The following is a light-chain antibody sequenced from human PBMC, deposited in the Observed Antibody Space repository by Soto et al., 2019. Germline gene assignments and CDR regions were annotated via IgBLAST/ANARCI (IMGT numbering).Light chain of an antibody. CDR1: HTXXYSSNNKNY. CDR3: QQYYTNTWS. V-gene: IGKV4-1*01. Sequence: DIVMTQSPDSLALSLGEMATISCKSRHTXXYSSNNKNYLAGEQHKPGQTPKMXIYWASIRESGVPDRFSGSGAGTDFTLTISSLQSEDVAVYYCQQYYTNTWSFGQGTKVDIK. J-gene: IGKJ1*01. CDR2: WAS.